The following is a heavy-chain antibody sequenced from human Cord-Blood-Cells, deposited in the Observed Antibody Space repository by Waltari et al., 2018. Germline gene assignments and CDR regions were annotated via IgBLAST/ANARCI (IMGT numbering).Heavy chain of an antibody. J-gene: IGHJ2*01. CDR3: ARDLAAGKGYFDL. CDR1: VGTFSSYA. Sequence: QVQLVQSGAEVKKPGSSVTVSCKAAVGTFSSYAISWVRPAPGQGLEWMGGIIPIFGTANYTQKFQGRVTITADESTSTAYMELSSLRSEDTAVYYCARDLAAGKGYFDLWGRGTLVTVSS. V-gene: IGHV1-69*01. CDR2: IIPIFGTA. D-gene: IGHD6-13*01.